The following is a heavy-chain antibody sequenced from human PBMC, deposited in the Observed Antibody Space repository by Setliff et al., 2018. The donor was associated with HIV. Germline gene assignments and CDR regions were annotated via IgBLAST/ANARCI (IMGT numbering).Heavy chain of an antibody. J-gene: IGHJ6*03. D-gene: IGHD2-21*02. Sequence: ASVKVSCKASGYTLSNHGVTWVRQAPGQGLEWMGWISAYHINTKYAQEFQGRVTMTTDTSTNTAYMELRSLRSVDSAVYYCARMKTETAAYFYSYMDVWGKGTTVTGSS. V-gene: IGHV1-18*01. CDR3: ARMKTETAAYFYSYMDV. CDR2: ISAYHINT. CDR1: GYTLSNHG.